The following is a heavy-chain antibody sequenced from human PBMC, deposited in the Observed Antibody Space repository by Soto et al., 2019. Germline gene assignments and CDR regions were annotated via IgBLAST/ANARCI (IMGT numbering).Heavy chain of an antibody. Sequence: PAESLSLTCTVSGCSISSYAWSWIRQPPGKGLEWIGYIYYSGSSNYYASPEKRVTISVDKTKNQFPLKLSNVTAADKAAVYCGRGVDTAMVDIDFWGQGTLVTVSS. J-gene: IGHJ4*02. V-gene: IGHV4-59*01. CDR3: GRGVDTAMVDIDF. CDR2: IYYSGSS. CDR1: GCSISSYA. D-gene: IGHD5-18*01.